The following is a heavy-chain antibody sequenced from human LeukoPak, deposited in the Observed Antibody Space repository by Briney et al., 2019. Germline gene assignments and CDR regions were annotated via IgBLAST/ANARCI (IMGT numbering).Heavy chain of an antibody. Sequence: GGSLRLSCAASGFTLSSYGMSWLRQAPGQGLEWVSVISGSAGSAYYAASVTGRFTTSRDNSKNTLYLQMNGLGAEDTAVYYCAESRSDWYLYDYWGQGILVTVSS. D-gene: IGHD6-19*01. J-gene: IGHJ4*02. CDR2: ISGSAGSA. CDR1: GFTLSSYG. CDR3: AESRSDWYLYDY. V-gene: IGHV3-23*01.